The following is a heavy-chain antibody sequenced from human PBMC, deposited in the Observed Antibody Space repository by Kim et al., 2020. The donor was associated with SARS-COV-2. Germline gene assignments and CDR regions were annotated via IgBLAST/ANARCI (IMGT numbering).Heavy chain of an antibody. Sequence: SSPSFQGQVTISADKSISTAYLQWSSLKASDTAMYYCARPRLRYFDYLDYWGQGTLVTVSS. J-gene: IGHJ4*02. V-gene: IGHV5-51*01. D-gene: IGHD3-9*01. CDR3: ARPRLRYFDYLDY.